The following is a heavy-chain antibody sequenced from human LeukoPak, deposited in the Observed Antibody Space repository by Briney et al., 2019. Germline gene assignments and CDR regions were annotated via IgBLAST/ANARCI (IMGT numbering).Heavy chain of an antibody. CDR2: INHSGST. CDR3: AAAGRCSSTSCYSSRYYYYGMDV. V-gene: IGHV4-34*08. D-gene: IGHD2-2*01. Sequence: GSLRLSCAASGFTFSNYAMSWVRQAPGKGLEWIGEINHSGSTNYNPSLKSRVTISVDTSKNQFSLKLSSVTAADTAVYYCAAAGRCSSTSCYSSRYYYYGMDVWGQGTTVTVSS. J-gene: IGHJ6*02. CDR1: GFTFSNYA.